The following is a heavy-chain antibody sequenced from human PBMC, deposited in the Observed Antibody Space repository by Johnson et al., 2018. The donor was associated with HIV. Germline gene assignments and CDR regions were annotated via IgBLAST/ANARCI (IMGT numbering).Heavy chain of an antibody. J-gene: IGHJ3*02. Sequence: QMMLVESGGGVVQPGRSLKLSCAASEFTFSNYAMHWVRQAPGKGLEWVAVISYDGSSKYYADSVKGRFTISRDNSKNTLYLQMNRLRAEDTALYYCAKDMYGDYVSDAFEIWCQETMVTVSS. CDR1: EFTFSNYA. V-gene: IGHV3-30-3*01. D-gene: IGHD4-17*01. CDR2: ISYDGSSK. CDR3: AKDMYGDYVSDAFEI.